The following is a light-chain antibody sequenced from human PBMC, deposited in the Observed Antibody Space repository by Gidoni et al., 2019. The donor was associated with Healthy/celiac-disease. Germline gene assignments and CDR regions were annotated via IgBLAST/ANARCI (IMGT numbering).Light chain of an antibody. CDR3: KQYSSYSWT. Sequence: DSQMTQSPPTLSAFVGDRVTITCRASQSISSWLAWYQQKPGKAPKLLISKASTLESGVPSRFSGSGAGTEFALTISSLQPDDFATCYCKQYSSYSWTFGQGTKVEIK. J-gene: IGKJ1*01. CDR1: QSISSW. V-gene: IGKV1-5*03. CDR2: KAS.